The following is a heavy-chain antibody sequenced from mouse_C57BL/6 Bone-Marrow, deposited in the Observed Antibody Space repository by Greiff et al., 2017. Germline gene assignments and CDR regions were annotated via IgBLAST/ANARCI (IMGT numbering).Heavy chain of an antibody. D-gene: IGHD2-4*01. CDR2: IYPGSGST. Sequence: QVQLQQPGAELVKPGASVKMSCKASGYTFTSYWITWVKPRPGHGLEWIGDIYPGSGSTNYNETFKSKGTLTVDTSSSTAYRQLSSLTTEDSAVYYCARAYYDYDVGYWGQGTTLTVSS. V-gene: IGHV1-55*01. J-gene: IGHJ2*01. CDR1: GYTFTSYW. CDR3: ARAYYDYDVGY.